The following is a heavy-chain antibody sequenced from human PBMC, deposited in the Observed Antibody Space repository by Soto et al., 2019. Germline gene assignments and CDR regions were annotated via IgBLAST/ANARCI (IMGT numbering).Heavy chain of an antibody. V-gene: IGHV3-13*01. CDR2: IGADGDT. Sequence: EVQLVESGGGFVQTGGSLRLSCEGSGFSFSSYDMHCVRQAAGKRLEWVAAIGADGDTYYSDSVKGRLTISRENTKNSLYLQMNSMRTGDTGVYHCAKARLYYYYGMDVWGQGTMVTVSS. CDR1: GFSFSSYD. J-gene: IGHJ6*02. CDR3: AKARLYYYYGMDV.